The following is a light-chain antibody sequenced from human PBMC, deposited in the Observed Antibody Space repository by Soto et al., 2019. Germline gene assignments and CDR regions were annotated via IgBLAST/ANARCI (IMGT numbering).Light chain of an antibody. Sequence: QSVLTQPPSVSAAPGQTVTISCSGSSSNIGNNYVSWYQQLPGAAPKVLIYENSKRPSGIPDRFSGSKSGTSATLGITGLQTGDEADYYCGTWDSSLSAYVFGTGTKLTVL. J-gene: IGLJ1*01. V-gene: IGLV1-51*02. CDR1: SSNIGNNY. CDR2: ENS. CDR3: GTWDSSLSAYV.